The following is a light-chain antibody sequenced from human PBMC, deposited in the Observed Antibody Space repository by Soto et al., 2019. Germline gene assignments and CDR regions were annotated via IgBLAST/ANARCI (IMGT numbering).Light chain of an antibody. CDR3: PQYGSSPYT. J-gene: IGKJ2*01. CDR2: GAS. V-gene: IGKV3-20*01. CDR1: LSISSSY. Sequence: EIVLTQSPGTLSLSPGERATLSCRDSLSISSSYLAWYQQKPGQAPRLLIYGASSRATGIPDRFSGSGSGTDFTLTISRLEPEDFAVYYCPQYGSSPYTFGQGTKLEIK.